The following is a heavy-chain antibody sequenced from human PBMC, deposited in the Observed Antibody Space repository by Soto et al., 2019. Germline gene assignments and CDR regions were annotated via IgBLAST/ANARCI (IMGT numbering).Heavy chain of an antibody. CDR3: ARLGPIYGFDAFDI. J-gene: IGHJ3*02. D-gene: IGHD3-10*01. CDR1: GYSFITYG. V-gene: IGHV1-18*01. Sequence: QGQLVQSGVEVKKPGASVKVSCDASGYSFITYGITWMRQAPGQGLEWMGWISPYNTNTDYAQKLQGRVTMTTDTSTNTASMELRNLRSDDTAVYSFARLGPIYGFDAFDIWGQGTLVTVSS. CDR2: ISPYNTNT.